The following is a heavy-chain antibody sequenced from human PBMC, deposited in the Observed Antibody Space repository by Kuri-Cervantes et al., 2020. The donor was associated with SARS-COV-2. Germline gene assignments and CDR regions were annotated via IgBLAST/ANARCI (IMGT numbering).Heavy chain of an antibody. Sequence: GGSLRLSCAASGFTFSSYSMNWVRQAPGKGLEWVSYISSSSTIYYADSVKGRFTISRGNAKNSLYLQMNSLRAEDTAVYYCAKEVEQLVPWFDPWGQGTLVTVSS. CDR3: AKEVEQLVPWFDP. V-gene: IGHV3-48*01. CDR2: ISSSSTI. D-gene: IGHD6-6*01. CDR1: GFTFSSYS. J-gene: IGHJ5*02.